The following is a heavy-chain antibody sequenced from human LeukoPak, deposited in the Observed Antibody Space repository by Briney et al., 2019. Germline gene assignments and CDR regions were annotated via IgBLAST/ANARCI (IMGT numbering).Heavy chain of an antibody. CDR2: ISAYNGNT. V-gene: IGHV1-18*04. J-gene: IGHJ6*04. D-gene: IGHD3-10*01. CDR1: GYTFTSYG. Sequence: ASVKVSCKASGYTFTSYGISWVRQAPGQGLEWVGWISAYNGNTNYAQKLQGRVTMTTDTSTSTAYMELRSLRSDDTAVYYCARDEGGGAMVRGVTAYYYGMDVWGKGTTVTVSS. CDR3: ARDEGGGAMVRGVTAYYYGMDV.